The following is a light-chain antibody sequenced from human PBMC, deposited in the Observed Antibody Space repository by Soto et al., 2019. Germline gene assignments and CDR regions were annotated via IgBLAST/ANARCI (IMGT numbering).Light chain of an antibody. V-gene: IGKV3-11*01. CDR2: DAS. CDR3: QQRSNWPGT. CDR1: QSVSSY. J-gene: IGKJ1*01. Sequence: EIVLTQSPATLSLSPGESAPLSCRASQSVSSYLAWYQQKPGQAPRLLIYDASNRATGIPARFSRSGSGTDFTLTISSLEPEDFAVYYCQQRSNWPGTFGQGTKVDIK.